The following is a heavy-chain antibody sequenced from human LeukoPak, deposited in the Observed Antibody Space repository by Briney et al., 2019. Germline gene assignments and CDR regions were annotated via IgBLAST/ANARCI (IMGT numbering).Heavy chain of an antibody. J-gene: IGHJ3*02. D-gene: IGHD4-11*01. CDR2: ISSSSSTI. Sequence: PGGSLRLSCAASGFTFSSYSMNWVRQAPGKGLEWVSYISSSSSTIYYADSVKGRFTISRDNAKNSLYLQMNSLRAEDTAVYYCAREARVTHDAFDIWGQGTMVTVSS. CDR1: GFTFSSYS. V-gene: IGHV3-48*01. CDR3: AREARVTHDAFDI.